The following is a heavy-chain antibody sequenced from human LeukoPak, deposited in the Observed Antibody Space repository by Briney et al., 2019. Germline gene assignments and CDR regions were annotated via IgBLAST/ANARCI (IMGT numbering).Heavy chain of an antibody. V-gene: IGHV4-59*07. CDR2: IYYSGSA. Sequence: SHTLSLTCTVSGGSINNYYWSWIRQPPGKGLEWIGYIYYSGSANYNPSLKSRVSISVDTSKNQFSLRLSSVTAADTAVYYCARGGNSVDYWGQGTLVTVSS. J-gene: IGHJ4*02. CDR3: ARGGNSVDY. D-gene: IGHD3-16*01. CDR1: GGSINNYY.